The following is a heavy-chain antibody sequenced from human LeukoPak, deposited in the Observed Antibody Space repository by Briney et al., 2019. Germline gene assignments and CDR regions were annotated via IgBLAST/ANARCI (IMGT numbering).Heavy chain of an antibody. CDR3: AREFLEWLSWFDP. V-gene: IGHV1-69*13. CDR2: IIPIFGTA. Sequence: SVKVSCKASGGTFSSYAISWVRQAPGQGLEWMGGIIPIFGTANYAQKFQGRVTITADESTSTAYMELSSLRSEDTAVYYCAREFLEWLSWFDPWGQGTLVTVSS. D-gene: IGHD3-3*01. J-gene: IGHJ5*02. CDR1: GGTFSSYA.